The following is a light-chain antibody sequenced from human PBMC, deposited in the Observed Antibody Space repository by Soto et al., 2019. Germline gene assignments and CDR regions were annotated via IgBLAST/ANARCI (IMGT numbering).Light chain of an antibody. J-gene: IGLJ2*01. CDR2: MNN. V-gene: IGLV1-47*01. CDR3: AAWDDSLSGRV. Sequence: QSVLTQPPSASGTPGQRVTISCSGSTSNIGSNYVYWYQQLPGTAPKLLIYMNNQRPSGVPDRFSGSKSGTSASLAISGLRSGDEADYYCAAWDDSLSGRVFGGGTQLTVL. CDR1: TSNIGSNY.